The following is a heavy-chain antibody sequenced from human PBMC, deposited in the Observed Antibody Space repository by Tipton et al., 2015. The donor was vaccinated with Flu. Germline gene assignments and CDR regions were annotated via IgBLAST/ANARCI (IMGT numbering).Heavy chain of an antibody. D-gene: IGHD5-18*01. CDR2: INEDGSTT. CDR1: GFAFSSYW. V-gene: IGHV3-7*03. CDR3: AKSPGYGDVFDY. Sequence: GSLRLSCAASGFAFSSYWVLWVRQAPGKGLEWVANINEDGSTTYYLGSVKGRFTISRDSSKNTLYLQMNSLRAEDTALYYCAKSPGYGDVFDYWGQGALVTVSS. J-gene: IGHJ4*02.